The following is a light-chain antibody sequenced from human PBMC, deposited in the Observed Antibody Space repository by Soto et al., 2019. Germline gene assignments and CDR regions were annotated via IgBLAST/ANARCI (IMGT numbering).Light chain of an antibody. CDR1: QGIRRV. V-gene: IGKV1-12*01. J-gene: IGKJ5*01. Sequence: DIQMTQSPSSVSASVGDRVTITCRASQGIRRVLGWYQQKPGKAPKILIFTASDLQSGVPSRFSGSGSGTDFTLTISNLQPEDSGTYECQQAFSFPINFGQGTRLE. CDR2: TAS. CDR3: QQAFSFPIN.